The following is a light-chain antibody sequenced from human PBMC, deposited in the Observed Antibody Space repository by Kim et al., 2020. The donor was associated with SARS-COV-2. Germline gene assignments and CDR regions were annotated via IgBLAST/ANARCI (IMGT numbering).Light chain of an antibody. CDR2: AAS. V-gene: IGKV1-39*01. CDR1: QSISIY. CDR3: QDSYNTPT. J-gene: IGKJ4*01. Sequence: SAYVGDRVTITCRASQSISIYLNWYQQKPGKAPKLLIYAASSLQSGVPPRFSGSGSGTDFTLTISSLQPEDFASYYCQDSYNTPTFGGGTKVDIK.